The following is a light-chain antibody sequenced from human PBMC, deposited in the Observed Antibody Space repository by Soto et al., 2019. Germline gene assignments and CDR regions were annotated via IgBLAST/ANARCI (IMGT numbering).Light chain of an antibody. CDR2: DVT. CDR3: SSYTSSNTVV. V-gene: IGLV2-14*01. CDR1: SRDIGDYNF. Sequence: QSALTQPASVSGSPGQSITISCTGTSRDIGDYNFVSWYQQHPGRAPKLMIYDVTNRPSGVSNRFGGSKSGNTASLTISGLQAEDEADYYCSSYTSSNTVVFGGGTKLTVL. J-gene: IGLJ2*01.